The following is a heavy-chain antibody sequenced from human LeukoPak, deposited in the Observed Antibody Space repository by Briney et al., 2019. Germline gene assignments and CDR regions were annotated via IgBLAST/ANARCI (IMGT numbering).Heavy chain of an antibody. CDR1: GFTFSSYA. CDR3: AKDIDYGSGSYTFSGAFDI. CDR2: ISGSGGST. V-gene: IGHV3-23*01. J-gene: IGHJ3*02. Sequence: GGSLRLSCAASGFTFSSYAMSWVRQAPGKGLEWVSAISGSGGSTYYADSVKGRFTISRDNSKNTLYLQMNSLRAEDTAVYYCAKDIDYGSGSYTFSGAFDIWGQGTMVTVSS. D-gene: IGHD3-10*01.